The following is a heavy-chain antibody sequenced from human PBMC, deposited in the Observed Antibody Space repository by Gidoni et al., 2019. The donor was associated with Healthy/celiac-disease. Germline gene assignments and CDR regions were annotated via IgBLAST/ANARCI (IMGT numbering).Heavy chain of an antibody. CDR3: ARGGLNDFWSGYYDY. V-gene: IGHV3-21*01. CDR1: GFTFSSYS. J-gene: IGHJ4*02. D-gene: IGHD3-3*01. CDR2: ISSSSSYI. Sequence: EVQLVESGGGLVKPGGSLRLSCAASGFTFSSYSMHWVRQAPGKGLEWVSSISSSSSYIYYADSVKGRFTISRDNAENSLYLQMNSLRAEDTAVYYCARGGLNDFWSGYYDYWGQGTLVTVSS.